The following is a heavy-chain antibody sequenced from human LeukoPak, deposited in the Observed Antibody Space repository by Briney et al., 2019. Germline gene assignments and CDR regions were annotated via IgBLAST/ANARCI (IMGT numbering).Heavy chain of an antibody. J-gene: IGHJ5*02. CDR3: ARGYCSSTSCYTPTNWFDP. D-gene: IGHD2-2*02. CDR2: IYYSGST. Sequence: PSETLSLTCTVSGYSISSGHYWGWIRQPPGKGLEWIGYIYYSGSTNYNPSLKSRVTISVDTSKNQFSLKLSSVTAADTAVYYCARGYCSSTSCYTPTNWFDPWGQGTLVTVSS. CDR1: GYSISSGHY. V-gene: IGHV4-38-2*02.